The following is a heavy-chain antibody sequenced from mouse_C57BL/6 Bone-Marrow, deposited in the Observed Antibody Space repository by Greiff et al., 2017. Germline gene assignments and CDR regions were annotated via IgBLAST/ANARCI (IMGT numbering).Heavy chain of an antibody. CDR3: ASFITTVVGTGFAY. V-gene: IGHV1-81*01. CDR1: GYTFTSYG. Sequence: QVQLQQSGAELARPGASVKLSCKASGYTFTSYGISWVKQRTGHGLEWIGEIYPRSGNTYYNENVKCKATLTAATSSSTAYMELRSLTSVDSAVYFCASFITTVVGTGFAYWGQGTLVTVSA. D-gene: IGHD1-1*01. CDR2: IYPRSGNT. J-gene: IGHJ3*01.